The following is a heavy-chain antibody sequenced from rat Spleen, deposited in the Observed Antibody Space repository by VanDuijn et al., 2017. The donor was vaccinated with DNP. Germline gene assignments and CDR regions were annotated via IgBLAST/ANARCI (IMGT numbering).Heavy chain of an antibody. D-gene: IGHD4-1*01. J-gene: IGHJ3*01. CDR3: ARWETGAAFAY. CDR2: ITYDGSTS. CDR1: GFTFSDYN. Sequence: EVQLVESGGGLVQPGRSLKLSCAASGFTFSDYNMAWVRQAPQRGLEWVATITYDGSTSSSRDSVTGRFTISRDNAKSTLYLQMNSLRSEDMATYYCARWETGAAFAYWGQGTLVTVSS. V-gene: IGHV5-7*01.